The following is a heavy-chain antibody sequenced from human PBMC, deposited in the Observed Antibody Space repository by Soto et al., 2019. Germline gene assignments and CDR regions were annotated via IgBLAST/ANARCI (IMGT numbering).Heavy chain of an antibody. V-gene: IGHV1-18*01. D-gene: IGHD1-1*01. CDR1: GYTFTSYG. CDR2: ISGYNGNT. CDR3: ARDEGXXWYDGGWFDP. J-gene: IGHJ5*02. Sequence: QVQLVQSGAEVKKPGASVKVSCKSSGYTFTSYGISWVRQAPGQGLEWMGWISGYNGNTNYAQKLQGRITMTTDTSTSTAYMELRSLRSDDTAVYYCARDEGXXWYDGGWFDPWGQGTLVTVSS.